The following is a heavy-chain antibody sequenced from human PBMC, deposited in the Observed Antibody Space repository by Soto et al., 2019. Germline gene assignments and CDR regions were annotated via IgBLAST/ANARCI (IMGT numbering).Heavy chain of an antibody. D-gene: IGHD5-12*01. J-gene: IGHJ4*02. CDR2: IDPSDAYT. CDR3: ARGFEYSASRAVGDF. V-gene: IGHV5-10-1*01. CDR1: GYMFVNYW. Sequence: GESLKISCKVSGYMFVNYWISWVRQMPGKGLEWMGRIDPSDAYTDYSPSFQGHVTISADKSISTAYLQWSSLEVSDTAMYFCARGFEYSASRAVGDFWGQGTLVTVAS.